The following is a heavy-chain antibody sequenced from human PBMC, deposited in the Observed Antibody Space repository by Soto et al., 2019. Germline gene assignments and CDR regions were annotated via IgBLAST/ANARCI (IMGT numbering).Heavy chain of an antibody. D-gene: IGHD5-12*01. CDR2: ISAYNGNT. J-gene: IGHJ4*02. Sequence: QVQLVQSGAEVKKPGASVKVSCKASGYTFTSYGISWVRQAPGQGLEWMGWISAYNGNTNYAQKLQGRVTMTTDTSTSTAYMELRSLRAEDTAVYYCARDLFSDGYRILYYFDYWGQGTLVTVSS. V-gene: IGHV1-18*04. CDR1: GYTFTSYG. CDR3: ARDLFSDGYRILYYFDY.